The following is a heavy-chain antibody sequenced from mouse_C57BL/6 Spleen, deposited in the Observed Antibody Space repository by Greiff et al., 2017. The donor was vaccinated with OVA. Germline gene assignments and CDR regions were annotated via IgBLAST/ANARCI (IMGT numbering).Heavy chain of an antibody. V-gene: IGHV1-53*01. J-gene: IGHJ4*01. CDR1: GYTFTSYW. CDR3: ARGDFYYGSSSYYYAMDY. Sequence: VQLQQPGTELVKPGASVKLSCKASGYTFTSYWMHWVKQRPGQGLEWIGNINPSNGGTNYNEKFKSKATLTVDKSSSTAYMQLSSLTSEDSAVYYCARGDFYYGSSSYYYAMDYWGQGTSVTVSS. CDR2: INPSNGGT. D-gene: IGHD1-1*01.